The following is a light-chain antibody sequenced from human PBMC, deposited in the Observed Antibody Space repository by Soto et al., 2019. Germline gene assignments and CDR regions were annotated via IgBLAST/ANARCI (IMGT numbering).Light chain of an antibody. Sequence: EIVMTQSPATLSVSPGERATLSCRASQGVSSNLAWYQQKPGQAPRLLIYVASTRATGIPARFSGSGSGTEFTLTISSLQSEDFAVYYCQQYNNGPYTFGQGTKLEIK. CDR1: QGVSSN. V-gene: IGKV3D-15*01. J-gene: IGKJ2*01. CDR3: QQYNNGPYT. CDR2: VAS.